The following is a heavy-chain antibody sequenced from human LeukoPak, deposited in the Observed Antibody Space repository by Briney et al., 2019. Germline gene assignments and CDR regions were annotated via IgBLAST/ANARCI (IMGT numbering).Heavy chain of an antibody. CDR2: INPNSGDT. D-gene: IGHD3-3*01. V-gene: IGHV1-2*02. Sequence: ASVKVSCKPSGYTFTGYSMHWVRQAPGQGLEWMGWINPNSGDTNYAQKFQGRVTMTRDTSISTGYMELSRLRFDDTAVYYCARGDDFWSGYSSGYLDWGQGTLATVSS. CDR1: GYTFTGYS. J-gene: IGHJ4*02. CDR3: ARGDDFWSGYSSGYLD.